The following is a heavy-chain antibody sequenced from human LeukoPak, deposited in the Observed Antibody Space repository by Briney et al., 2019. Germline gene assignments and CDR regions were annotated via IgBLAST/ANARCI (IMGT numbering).Heavy chain of an antibody. Sequence: GASVKVSCKASGYTFTGYYMHWVRQAPGQGLEWIGWINPNSGGTNYAQKFQGRVTMTGDTSISTAYMELSRLGSDDTAVYYCARESYSRKPDYWGQGTLVTVSS. V-gene: IGHV1-2*02. CDR1: GYTFTGYY. D-gene: IGHD6-13*01. J-gene: IGHJ4*02. CDR3: ARESYSRKPDY. CDR2: INPNSGGT.